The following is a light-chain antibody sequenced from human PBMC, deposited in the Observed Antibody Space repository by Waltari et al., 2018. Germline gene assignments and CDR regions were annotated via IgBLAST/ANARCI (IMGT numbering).Light chain of an antibody. CDR1: QDISRW. CDR2: DES. V-gene: IGKV1-12*01. Sequence: DIQMTHSPSSVSASVGYIVTITCRAIQDISRWLAWYQQKAGKAPKFLIYDESHLQSGVPSRFSGSGSGTDFTLTISSLQPEDFATYYCQQGNDFPLTFGGGTKVEI. J-gene: IGKJ4*01. CDR3: QQGNDFPLT.